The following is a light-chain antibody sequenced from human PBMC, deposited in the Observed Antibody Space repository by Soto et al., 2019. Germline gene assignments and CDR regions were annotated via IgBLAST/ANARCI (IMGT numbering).Light chain of an antibody. Sequence: QSVLTQPPSVSGAPGQRVTISCTGSSSNIRAGYDVHWYQQLPGTAPKLLIYGNSNRPSGVPDRFSGSKSGTSASLAITGLQAEDEADYYCQSYDSSLSLYVFGTGTKLTVL. J-gene: IGLJ1*01. V-gene: IGLV1-40*01. CDR1: SSNIRAGYD. CDR2: GNS. CDR3: QSYDSSLSLYV.